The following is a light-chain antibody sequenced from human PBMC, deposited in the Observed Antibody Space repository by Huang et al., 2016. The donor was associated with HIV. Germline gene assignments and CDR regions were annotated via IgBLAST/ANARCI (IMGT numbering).Light chain of an antibody. V-gene: IGKV4-1*01. Sequence: DIVMTQSPDSLAMSLGERTTISCKSSQNLLHTSDNKNYLAWYQQKTRQPPKLLLYWASTRESGVPERFSGSGSGTDFSLTISSLQAEDVAVYYCQQYHSTPWTFGQGTKVEI. CDR1: QNLLHTSDNKNY. CDR2: WAS. J-gene: IGKJ1*01. CDR3: QQYHSTPWT.